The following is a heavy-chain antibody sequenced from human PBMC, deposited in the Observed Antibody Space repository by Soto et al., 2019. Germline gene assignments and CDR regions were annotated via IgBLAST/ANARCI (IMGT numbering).Heavy chain of an antibody. J-gene: IGHJ3*02. V-gene: IGHV3-23*01. CDR2: INAGFRT. CDR1: GFTFSPYS. Sequence: GGSLRLSCAASGFTFSPYSMTWVRQAPGKGLEWVSTINAGFRTDYADSVRGRFSISRDNSRNTHYLQMDSLRAEDTAIYFCASSSYYDAFAMWGQGTRVTVSS. CDR3: ASSSYYDAFAM. D-gene: IGHD6-13*01.